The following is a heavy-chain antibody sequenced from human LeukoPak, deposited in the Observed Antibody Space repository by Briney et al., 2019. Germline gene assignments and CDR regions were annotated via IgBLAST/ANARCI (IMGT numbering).Heavy chain of an antibody. CDR2: INHNGNVN. V-gene: IGHV3-7*01. CDR1: GFTFSSYW. J-gene: IGHJ6*02. D-gene: IGHD2-15*01. Sequence: GGSLRLSCAASGFTFSSYWMNWARQAPGKGLGWVASINHNGNVNYHVDSVKGRFTISRDNAKNSLYLQMNSLRAEDTAVYYCARDEPVVVVPATPYYGMDVWGQGTTVTVSS. CDR3: ARDEPVVVVPATPYYGMDV.